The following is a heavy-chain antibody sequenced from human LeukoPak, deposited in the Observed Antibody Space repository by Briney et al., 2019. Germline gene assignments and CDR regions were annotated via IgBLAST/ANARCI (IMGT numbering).Heavy chain of an antibody. CDR1: GGSFSGYY. CDR3: ARQAYCSSTSCYEFDY. D-gene: IGHD2-2*01. CDR2: INHSGST. J-gene: IGHJ4*02. Sequence: SETLSLTCAVYGGSFSGYYWSWIRQPPGKGLEWIGEINHSGSTNYNPSLKSRVTISVDTSKNQFSLKLSSVTAADTAVYYCARQAYCSSTSCYEFDYWGQGTLVTVPS. V-gene: IGHV4-34*01.